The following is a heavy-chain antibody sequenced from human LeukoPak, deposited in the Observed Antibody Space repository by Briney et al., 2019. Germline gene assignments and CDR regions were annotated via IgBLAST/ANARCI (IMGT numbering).Heavy chain of an antibody. V-gene: IGHV1-46*01. CDR1: GYTFTNYY. CDR3: ARRGAGGDYLDY. J-gene: IGHJ4*02. Sequence: ASVKVSCKASGYTFTNYYMHWVRQAPGQGLEWMGMINPSGGSTNYAQKFQGRVTMTRGTSTSTVYMELSSLRSEDTAVYFCARRGAGGDYLDYWGQGTLVTVSS. D-gene: IGHD3-10*01. CDR2: INPSGGST.